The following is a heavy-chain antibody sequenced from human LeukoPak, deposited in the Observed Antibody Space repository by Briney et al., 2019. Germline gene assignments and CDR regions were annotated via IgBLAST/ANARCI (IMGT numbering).Heavy chain of an antibody. D-gene: IGHD3-10*01. J-gene: IGHJ3*02. CDR3: AKALGGSGSYYSLLDAFDI. CDR1: GFTFEDYA. Sequence: GGSLRLSCAASGFTFEDYAMHWVRQAPGKGLEWVSGIRWNRGSIGYADSVKGRFTISRDNAKNPLYLQMNSLRAEDTALYYCAKALGGSGSYYSLLDAFDIWGQGTMVTVSS. CDR2: IRWNRGSI. V-gene: IGHV3-9*01.